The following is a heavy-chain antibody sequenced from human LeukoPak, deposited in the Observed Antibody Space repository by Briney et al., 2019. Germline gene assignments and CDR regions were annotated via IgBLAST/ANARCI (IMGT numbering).Heavy chain of an antibody. CDR3: ARGSVSGCDYHAFDI. CDR2: IYYSGST. Sequence: PSETLSLTCTVSGGSISSYYWSWIRQPPGKGLEWIGYIYYSGSTNYNPSLKSRVTISVDTSKNQFSLKLSSVTAADTAVYYCARGSVSGCDYHAFDIWGQGTMVTVSS. CDR1: GGSISSYY. D-gene: IGHD5-12*01. J-gene: IGHJ3*02. V-gene: IGHV4-59*01.